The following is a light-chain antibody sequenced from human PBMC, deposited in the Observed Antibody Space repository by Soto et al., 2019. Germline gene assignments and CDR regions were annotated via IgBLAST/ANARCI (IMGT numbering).Light chain of an antibody. CDR1: QSISSD. J-gene: IGKJ5*01. CDR2: GAS. V-gene: IGKV3-15*01. CDR3: QQYNNWPRT. Sequence: EMVQTRGPATLSVSPGERGTLSCRASQSISSDLVWYQQKPGQAPRLLIYGASTRATDIPDRFSGSGSGTEFTLTISSLQSEDLAVYYCQQYNNWPRTFGQGTRLEI.